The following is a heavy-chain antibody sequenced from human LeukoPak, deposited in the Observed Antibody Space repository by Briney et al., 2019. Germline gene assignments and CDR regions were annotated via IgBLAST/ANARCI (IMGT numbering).Heavy chain of an antibody. J-gene: IGHJ4*02. D-gene: IGHD3-22*01. CDR2: IKQDGSEK. V-gene: IGHV3-7*03. CDR1: GFTFSSYW. CDR3: ARLKKQYYYDSSGYYYFDY. Sequence: GGSLRLSCAASGFTFSSYWMSWVRQAPGKGQEWVANIKQDGSEKYYVDSVKGRFTISRDNAKNSLYLQMNSLRAEDTAVYYCARLKKQYYYDSSGYYYFDYWGQGTLVTVSS.